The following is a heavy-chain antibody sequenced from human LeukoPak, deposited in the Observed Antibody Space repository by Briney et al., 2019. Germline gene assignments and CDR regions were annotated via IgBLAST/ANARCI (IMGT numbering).Heavy chain of an antibody. V-gene: IGHV4-61*02. J-gene: IGHJ3*02. CDR1: GDSISSGDYY. D-gene: IGHD3-22*01. Sequence: SETLSLTCTVSGDSISSGDYYWSWIRQPAGKGLEWIARISSSGSTNYNPSLKSRVTISVDTSKNQFSLKLSSVTAADTAVYFCARGPYSYDSSGAFDIWGQGTMVTVSS. CDR2: ISSSGST. CDR3: ARGPYSYDSSGAFDI.